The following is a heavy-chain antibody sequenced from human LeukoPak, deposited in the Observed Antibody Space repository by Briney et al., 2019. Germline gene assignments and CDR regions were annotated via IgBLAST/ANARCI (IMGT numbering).Heavy chain of an antibody. V-gene: IGHV4-59*01. CDR1: GGSISSYY. CDR3: ARAERYGSGSPTNPDAFDI. D-gene: IGHD3-10*01. Sequence: SETLSLTCTVSGGSISSYYLSWIRQPPGKGLEWIGYIYYSGSTNYNPSLKSRVTISVDTSKNQFSLKLSSVTAADTAVYYCARAERYGSGSPTNPDAFDIWGQGTMVTVSS. CDR2: IYYSGST. J-gene: IGHJ3*02.